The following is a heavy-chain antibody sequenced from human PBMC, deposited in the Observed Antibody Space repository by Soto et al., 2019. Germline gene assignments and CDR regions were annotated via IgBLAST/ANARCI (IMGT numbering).Heavy chain of an antibody. Sequence: SDTLSLTCTVSGGSISGYYWSWIRQSPEKGLEYIGYISYSGSTNYNPSLKSRVTTSLDTSKNQFSLKLSSVTAADTAIYYCASLNFDILTGYYAFDLWGQGTMVPVSS. CDR3: ASLNFDILTGYYAFDL. CDR1: GGSISGYY. V-gene: IGHV4-59*08. CDR2: ISYSGST. D-gene: IGHD3-9*01. J-gene: IGHJ3*01.